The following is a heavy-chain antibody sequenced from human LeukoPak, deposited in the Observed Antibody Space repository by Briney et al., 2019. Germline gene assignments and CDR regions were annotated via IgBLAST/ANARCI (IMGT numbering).Heavy chain of an antibody. V-gene: IGHV1-46*01. CDR2: IIPSNGST. D-gene: IGHD4-11*01. J-gene: IGHJ4*02. CDR1: GYAFTSYH. CDR3: ARSDYNDYRGLGF. Sequence: ASVKVSCKASGYAFTSYHIHWMRQAPGQGLGWMGIIIPSNGSTTYAQKFQGRVTMTRDTSTSTVYVELSSLTSDDTAVYFCARSDYNDYRGLGFWGQGTLVTVSS.